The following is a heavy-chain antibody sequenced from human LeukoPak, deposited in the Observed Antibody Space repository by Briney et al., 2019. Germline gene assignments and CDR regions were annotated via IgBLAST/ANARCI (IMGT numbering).Heavy chain of an antibody. V-gene: IGHV4-4*07. CDR1: GGSISSYY. J-gene: IGHJ6*02. Sequence: SETLSLTCTVSGGSISSYYWSWVRQPAGKGLEWIGHIYASGVTKSNPSLKSRVTMSIDTSTNQFSLKVSSVTAADSAVYYCAREGATPAPYYYAMDVWGLGTTVTVSS. CDR3: AREGATPAPYYYAMDV. D-gene: IGHD4/OR15-4a*01. CDR2: IYASGVT.